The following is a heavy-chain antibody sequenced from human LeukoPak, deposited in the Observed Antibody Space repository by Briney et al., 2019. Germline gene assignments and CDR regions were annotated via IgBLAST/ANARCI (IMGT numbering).Heavy chain of an antibody. D-gene: IGHD1-26*01. CDR2: ISYDGSNK. J-gene: IGHJ4*02. CDR1: GFTFSSYA. CDR3: ARTGGSYLVYFDY. Sequence: PGGSLRLSCAASGFTFSSYAMHWVRQAPGKGLEWVAVISYDGSNKYYADSVKGRFTISRDNSKNTLYLQMNSLRAEDTAVYYCARTGGSYLVYFDYWGQGTLVTVSS. V-gene: IGHV3-30*04.